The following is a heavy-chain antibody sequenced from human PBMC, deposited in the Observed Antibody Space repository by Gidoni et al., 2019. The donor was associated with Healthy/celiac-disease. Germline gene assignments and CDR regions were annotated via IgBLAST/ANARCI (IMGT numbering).Heavy chain of an antibody. CDR1: GGSFSGYY. D-gene: IGHD6-13*01. CDR3: ARCIAAAGTERFDP. J-gene: IGHJ5*02. V-gene: IGHV4-34*01. Sequence: QVQLQQWGAGLLKPSETLSLTCAVYGGSFSGYYWSWIRQPPGKGLEWIGEINHSGSTNYNPSLKSRVTISVDTSKNQFSLKLSSVTAADTAVYYCARCIAAAGTERFDPWGQGTLVTVSS. CDR2: INHSGST.